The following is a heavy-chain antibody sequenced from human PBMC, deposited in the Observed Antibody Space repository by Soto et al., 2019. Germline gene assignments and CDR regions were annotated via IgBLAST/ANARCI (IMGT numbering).Heavy chain of an antibody. J-gene: IGHJ4*02. CDR1: GYIFTAYN. D-gene: IGHD2-21*01. CDR2: VNPNSGGT. Sequence: QVQLVQSGAEVKKPGASVKVSCKASGYIFTAYNIHWVRQAPGQGLEWVGWVNPNSGGTNYAQKFQGSVTMTRDTHITTAYMELSSLRYDDTAVYYCARDALPGGNSYFDYWGRGTLVSVSS. V-gene: IGHV1-2*02. CDR3: ARDALPGGNSYFDY.